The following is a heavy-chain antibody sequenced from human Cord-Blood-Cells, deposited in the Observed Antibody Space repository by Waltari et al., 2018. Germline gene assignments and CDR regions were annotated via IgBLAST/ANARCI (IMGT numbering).Heavy chain of an antibody. D-gene: IGHD3-9*01. J-gene: IGHJ4*02. Sequence: QVQLQQWGAGLFKPSETLSLTCAVYGGSFSGYYWTWIRQPPGKGLEWIGEINHSGSTNYNPSLKSRVTISVDTSKNQFSLKLSSVTAADTAVYYCARTGYYDILTGYYFDYWGQGTLVTVSS. CDR1: GGSFSGYY. V-gene: IGHV4-34*01. CDR2: INHSGST. CDR3: ARTGYYDILTGYYFDY.